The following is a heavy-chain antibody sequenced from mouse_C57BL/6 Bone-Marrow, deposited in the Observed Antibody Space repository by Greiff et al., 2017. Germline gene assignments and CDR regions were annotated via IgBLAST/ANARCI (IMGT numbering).Heavy chain of an antibody. CDR3: ARDTLAY. CDR2: IYPGNSDT. CDR1: GYTFTSYW. J-gene: IGHJ3*01. Sequence: DVQLQESGTVLARPGASVKMSCKTSGYTFTSYWMHWVKQRPGQGLEWIGAIYPGNSDTSYNQKFKGKAKLTAVTSASTAYMGLSSLTKEESAVYYCARDTLAYWGQGTLVTVSA. V-gene: IGHV1-5*01.